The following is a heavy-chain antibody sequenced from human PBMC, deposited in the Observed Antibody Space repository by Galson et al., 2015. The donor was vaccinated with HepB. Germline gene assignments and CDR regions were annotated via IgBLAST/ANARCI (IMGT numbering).Heavy chain of an antibody. Sequence: SLRLSCAASGFIFRAYALNWVRQAPGKGLEWVSSISSTSYIYYADSVKGRFTISRDNAKNSLYLQMNSLRADDTAVYYCARGDGSYHDAFDIWGQGTMVTVSS. CDR1: GFIFRAYA. D-gene: IGHD1-26*01. J-gene: IGHJ3*02. CDR3: ARGDGSYHDAFDI. CDR2: ISSTSYI. V-gene: IGHV3-69-1*01.